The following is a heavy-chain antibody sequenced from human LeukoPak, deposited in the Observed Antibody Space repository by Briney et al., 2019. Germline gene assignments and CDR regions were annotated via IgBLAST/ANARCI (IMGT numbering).Heavy chain of an antibody. CDR2: INHSGST. V-gene: IGHV4-34*01. CDR1: GGSFSGYY. Sequence: PSETLSLTCAVYGGSFSGYYWSWIRQPPGKGLEWIGEINHSGSTNYNPSLKSRVTISVDTSKNQFSLKLSSVTAADTAVYYCARRGGYSSGWYRLWGQGTLVTVSS. D-gene: IGHD6-19*01. CDR3: ARRGGYSSGWYRL. J-gene: IGHJ4*02.